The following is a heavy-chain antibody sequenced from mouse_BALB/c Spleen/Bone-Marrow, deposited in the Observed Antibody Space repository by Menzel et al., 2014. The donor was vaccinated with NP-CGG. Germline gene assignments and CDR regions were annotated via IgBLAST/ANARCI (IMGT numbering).Heavy chain of an antibody. V-gene: IGHV5-12-1*01. Sequence: EVHLVESGGGLVKPGGSLKLSCAASGFAFSNYDMSWVRQTPEKRLEWVAYISSGGGSTYSPDTVKGRFTISRDNAKNTLYLQMSSLKSEDTAMYYCARHDSYCYYAVDYWGQGSSVTVSS. D-gene: IGHD1-1*01. CDR3: ARHDSYCYYAVDY. J-gene: IGHJ4*01. CDR1: GFAFSNYD. CDR2: ISSGGGST.